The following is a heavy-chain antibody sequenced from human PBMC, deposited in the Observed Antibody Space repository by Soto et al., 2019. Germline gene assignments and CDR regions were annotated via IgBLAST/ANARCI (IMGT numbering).Heavy chain of an antibody. J-gene: IGHJ6*02. V-gene: IGHV1-69*06. CDR3: ARVGSYCSGGSCPHYYGMDV. Sequence: QVQLVQSGAEVKKPGSSVKVSCKASGGTFSSYAISWVRQAPGQGLEWMGGIIPIFGTGNYAQKFQGRVTITADKSTSTAYMELSSLRSEDTAVYYCARVGSYCSGGSCPHYYGMDVWGQGTTVTVSS. CDR1: GGTFSSYA. D-gene: IGHD2-15*01. CDR2: IIPIFGTG.